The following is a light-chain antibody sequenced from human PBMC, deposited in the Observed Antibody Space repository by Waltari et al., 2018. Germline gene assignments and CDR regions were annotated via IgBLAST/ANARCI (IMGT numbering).Light chain of an antibody. CDR2: GAS. J-gene: IGKJ2*01. CDR1: QSVSSN. CDR3: QQYNNWPPMYT. V-gene: IGKV3-15*01. Sequence: EIVMTQSPATLSVSPGERATLSCMASQSVSSNLAWYQQKPGQAPRLLIYGASTRVTGIPARFSGSGSGTEFTLTISSLQSEDFAVYYCQQYNNWPPMYTFGQGTKLEIK.